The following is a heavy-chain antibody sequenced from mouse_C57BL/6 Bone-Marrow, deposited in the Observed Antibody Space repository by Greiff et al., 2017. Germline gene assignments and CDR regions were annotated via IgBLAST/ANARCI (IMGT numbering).Heavy chain of an antibody. CDR2: IYPGSGST. V-gene: IGHV1-55*01. CDR3: TTSPFITTVVATDYAMDY. D-gene: IGHD1-1*01. CDR1: GYTFTSYW. Sequence: VQLQQPGAELVKPGASVKMSCKASGYTFTSYWITWVKQRPGQGLEWIGDIYPGSGSTNYNEKFQGKATMTADTSSNTAYLQLSSLTSEDTAVYYCTTSPFITTVVATDYAMDYWGQGTSVTVSS. J-gene: IGHJ4*01.